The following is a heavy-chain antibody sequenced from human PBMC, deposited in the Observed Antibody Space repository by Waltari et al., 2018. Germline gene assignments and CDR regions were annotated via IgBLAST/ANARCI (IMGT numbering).Heavy chain of an antibody. J-gene: IGHJ3*01. V-gene: IGHV4-39*01. CDR2: VCYTGTT. D-gene: IGHD1-26*01. CDR3: VTYSGVSVGPAAFAV. Sequence: AWVCQSPGQGRDWRGTVCYTGTTSMSPSLKRRVSVSRDASKSQVSLILGSATAADMAVYYCVTYSGVSVGPAAFAVWGQGTMVTVSS.